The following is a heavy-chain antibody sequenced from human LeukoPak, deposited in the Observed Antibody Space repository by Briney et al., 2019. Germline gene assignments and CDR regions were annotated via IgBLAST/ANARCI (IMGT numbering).Heavy chain of an antibody. J-gene: IGHJ6*03. CDR3: ARRSYRGVIGLYYYYYMDV. D-gene: IGHD3-16*02. V-gene: IGHV3-7*01. Sequence: GGSLRLSCVASGFSFSTYWMSWVRQAPGKGLEWVANIKEDGSEKYYVDSVKGRFTMSRDNAKNSVYLQMNRLRVEDTAVYYCARRSYRGVIGLYYYYYMDVWGKGTPVTVSS. CDR1: GFSFSTYW. CDR2: IKEDGSEK.